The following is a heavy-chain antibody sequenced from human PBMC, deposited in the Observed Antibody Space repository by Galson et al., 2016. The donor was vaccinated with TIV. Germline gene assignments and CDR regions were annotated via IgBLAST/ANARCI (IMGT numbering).Heavy chain of an antibody. D-gene: IGHD3-16*01. J-gene: IGHJ4*02. Sequence: SLRLSCAASGFTFGSYRMSWVRQAPGKGLEWVANIKQDGSEKYYVDSVKGRFTISRDNAKNSLYLQMNSLRAEDTAVYYCARDYAGWGQGTLVTVSS. CDR2: IKQDGSEK. CDR1: GFTFGSYR. CDR3: ARDYAG. V-gene: IGHV3-7*03.